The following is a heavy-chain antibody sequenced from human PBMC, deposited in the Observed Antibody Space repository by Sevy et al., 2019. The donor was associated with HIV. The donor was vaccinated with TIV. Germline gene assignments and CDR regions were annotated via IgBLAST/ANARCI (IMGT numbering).Heavy chain of an antibody. CDR3: ARKGNGYNQYFFDY. CDR1: GGSVSSSLYS. CDR2: IYAYSGRT. J-gene: IGHJ4*02. D-gene: IGHD5-12*01. V-gene: IGHV4-39*01. Sequence: SETLSLTCTVSGGSVSSSLYSWGWVRQSPGKGLEWIGSIYAYSGRTFYNPSVKSRVTISVNTPNNQFSLKLTSVTAADTAVYYGARKGNGYNQYFFDYWGQGTLVTVSS.